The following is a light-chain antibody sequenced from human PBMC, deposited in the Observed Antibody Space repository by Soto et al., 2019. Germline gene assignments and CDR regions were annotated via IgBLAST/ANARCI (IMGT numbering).Light chain of an antibody. J-gene: IGLJ2*01. V-gene: IGLV2-23*01. Sequence: QSALTQTASVSASPGEPITISCTGTSSDVGSYRLVSWYQQHPGKAPKLIIYEDDERPSGVSNRFSGSKSGNTASLTISGLQAEDEADYYCSSYAGRSTFVVFGGGTQLTVL. CDR3: SSYAGRSTFVV. CDR1: SSDVGSYRL. CDR2: EDD.